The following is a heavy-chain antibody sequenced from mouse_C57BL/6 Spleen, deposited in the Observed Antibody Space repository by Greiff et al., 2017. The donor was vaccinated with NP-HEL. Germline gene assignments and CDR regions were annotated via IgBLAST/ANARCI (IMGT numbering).Heavy chain of an antibody. CDR3: ARRWYDAMDY. J-gene: IGHJ4*01. CDR2: ISSGSSTI. V-gene: IGHV5-17*01. D-gene: IGHD2-3*01. CDR1: GFTFSDYG. Sequence: EVQVVESGGGLVKPGGSLKLSCAASGFTFSDYGMHWVRQAPEQGLEWVAYISSGSSTIYYADTVKGRFTISIDNAKNTLFLQMTSMRSEDTAMYYCARRWYDAMDYWGQGTSVTVSS.